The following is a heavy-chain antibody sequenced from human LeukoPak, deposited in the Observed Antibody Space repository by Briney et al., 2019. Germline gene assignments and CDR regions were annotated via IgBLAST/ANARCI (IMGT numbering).Heavy chain of an antibody. D-gene: IGHD4-17*01. CDR3: ARGHTAVTRHFDF. CDR2: ITSAGTT. V-gene: IGHV3-69-1*01. Sequence: GGSLRLSCAASGFTLRDYYMTWIRQAPGKGLEGVSYITSAGTTYYADSVKGRFTISRDNAKTSLYLQMNNLRADDTAVYYCARGHTAVTRHFDFWGQGTLVTVSS. J-gene: IGHJ4*02. CDR1: GFTLRDYY.